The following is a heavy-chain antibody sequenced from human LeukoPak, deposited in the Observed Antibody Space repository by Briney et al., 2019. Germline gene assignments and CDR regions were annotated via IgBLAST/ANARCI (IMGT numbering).Heavy chain of an antibody. D-gene: IGHD6-19*01. Sequence: GGSLRLSCAASGFTFSSYSMNWVRQAPGKGLEWVSSISSSISYIYYADSVKGRFTISRDNAKNSLYLQMNSLRAEDTAVYYCARNGRYSSGWANWFDPWGQGTLVTVSS. J-gene: IGHJ5*02. CDR3: ARNGRYSSGWANWFDP. CDR1: GFTFSSYS. CDR2: ISSSISYI. V-gene: IGHV3-21*04.